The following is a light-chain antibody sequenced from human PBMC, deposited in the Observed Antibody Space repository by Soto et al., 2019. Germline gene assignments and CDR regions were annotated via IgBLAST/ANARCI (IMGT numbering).Light chain of an antibody. CDR2: AAS. CDR3: QQYGNSPGIS. Sequence: EIALTQSPGTLSLSPGERATLSCQASQGVDNKYLAWYQQEPGQAPRLLIYAASSRATGIPDRFSGSGSGTDFTLTISRLEPEDFAVYYCQQYGNSPGISFGQGTRLEIK. V-gene: IGKV3-20*01. CDR1: QGVDNKY. J-gene: IGKJ5*01.